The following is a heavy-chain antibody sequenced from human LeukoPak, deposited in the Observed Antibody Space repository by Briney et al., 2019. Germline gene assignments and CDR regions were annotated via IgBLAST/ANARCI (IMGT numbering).Heavy chain of an antibody. D-gene: IGHD2-8*01. J-gene: IGHJ4*02. CDR2: ISSSSSYI. CDR1: GFTFSSYS. Sequence: GGSLRLSCAASGFTFSSYSMNWVRQAPGKGLEWVSSISSSSSYIYYADSVKGRFTISRDNAKNSLYLQMNSLRAEDTAVYYCARVPRGVITVAYYFDYWGQGTLVTVSS. CDR3: ARVPRGVITVAYYFDY. V-gene: IGHV3-21*01.